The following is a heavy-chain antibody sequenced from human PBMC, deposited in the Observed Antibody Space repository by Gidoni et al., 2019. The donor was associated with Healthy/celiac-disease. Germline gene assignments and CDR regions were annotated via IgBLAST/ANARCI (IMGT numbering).Heavy chain of an antibody. J-gene: IGHJ4*02. Sequence: QVQLVQSGAEVKKPGSSVKVSCKASGGTFSSYAISWVRQAPGQGLEWMGRIIPILGIANYAQKFQGRVTITADKSTSTAYMELSSLRSEDTAVYYCARDQIRVEMATMNYYFDYWGQGTLVTVSS. D-gene: IGHD5-12*01. CDR1: GGTFSSYA. CDR3: ARDQIRVEMATMNYYFDY. CDR2: IIPILGIA. V-gene: IGHV1-69*04.